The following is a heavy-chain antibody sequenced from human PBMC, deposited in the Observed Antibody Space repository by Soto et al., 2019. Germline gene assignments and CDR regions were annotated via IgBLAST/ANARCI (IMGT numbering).Heavy chain of an antibody. J-gene: IGHJ6*02. D-gene: IGHD3-10*01. CDR2: IIPIFGTA. Sequence: GASVKVSCKASGGTFSSYAISWVRQAPGQGLEWMGGIIPIFGTANYAQKFQGRVTITADESTSTAYMELSGLRSEDTAVYYCARGPRYGSGSYYYYYGMNVWGQGTTVTVSS. V-gene: IGHV1-69*13. CDR1: GGTFSSYA. CDR3: ARGPRYGSGSYYYYYGMNV.